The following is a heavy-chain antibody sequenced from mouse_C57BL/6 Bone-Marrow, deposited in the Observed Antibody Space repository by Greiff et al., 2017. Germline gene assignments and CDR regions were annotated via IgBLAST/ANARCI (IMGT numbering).Heavy chain of an antibody. Sequence: VQLKQPGTELVKPGASGYTFTSYWMHWVKQRPGQGLEWIGNINPSNGGTNYNEKFKSKATLTVDKSSSTAYMQLSSLTSEDSAVYYCAREGGTTVVGYFDVWGTGTTVTVSS. CDR1: GYTFTSYW. D-gene: IGHD1-1*01. CDR2: INPSNGGT. J-gene: IGHJ1*03. CDR3: AREGGTTVVGYFDV. V-gene: IGHV1-53*01.